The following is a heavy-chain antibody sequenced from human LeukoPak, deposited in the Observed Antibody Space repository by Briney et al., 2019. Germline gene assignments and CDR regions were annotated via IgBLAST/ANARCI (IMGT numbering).Heavy chain of an antibody. CDR3: AKDRSSMIVPCYDY. CDR1: GFIFSSYA. Sequence: GGSLRLSCEASGFIFSSYAMSWVRQAPGKGLEWVSAISGSGGSTYYADSVKGRFTISRDNSKNTLYLQMNSLRAEDTAVYYCAKDRSSMIVPCYDYWGQGTLVTVSS. D-gene: IGHD3-22*01. J-gene: IGHJ4*02. V-gene: IGHV3-23*01. CDR2: ISGSGGST.